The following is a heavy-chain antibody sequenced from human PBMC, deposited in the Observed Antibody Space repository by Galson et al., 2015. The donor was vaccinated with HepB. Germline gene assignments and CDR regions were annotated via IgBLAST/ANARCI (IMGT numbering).Heavy chain of an antibody. CDR3: ADGSTWYEMYLHH. Sequence: SLRLSCAASGFTFSNHWMSWVRQAPGKGLEWVAYIKQGGSEKAYVDSVKGRFTISRDNAKNSLYLQMNSLRAEDTAVYYCADGSTWYEMYLHHWGQGTLVTVSS. CDR2: IKQGGSEK. D-gene: IGHD6-13*01. CDR1: GFTFSNHW. V-gene: IGHV3-7*03. J-gene: IGHJ1*01.